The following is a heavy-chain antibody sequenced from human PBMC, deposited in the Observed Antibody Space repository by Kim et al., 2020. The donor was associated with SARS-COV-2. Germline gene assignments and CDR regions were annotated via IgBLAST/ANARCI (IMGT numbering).Heavy chain of an antibody. Sequence: SVKVSCKASGGTFSSYAISWVRQAPGQGLEWMGGIIPIFGTANYAQKFQGRVTITADESTSTAYMELSSLRSEDTAVYYCASSLGDYGGNSEVIHFDYWGQGTLVTVSS. J-gene: IGHJ4*02. CDR2: IIPIFGTA. CDR3: ASSLGDYGGNSEVIHFDY. D-gene: IGHD4-17*01. V-gene: IGHV1-69*13. CDR1: GGTFSSYA.